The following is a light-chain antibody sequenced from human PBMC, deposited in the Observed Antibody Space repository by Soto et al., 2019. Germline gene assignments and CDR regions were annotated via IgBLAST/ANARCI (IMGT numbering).Light chain of an antibody. CDR1: SSDIGTYNF. V-gene: IGLV2-14*01. CDR2: EVS. J-gene: IGLJ3*02. CDR3: SSYAATSSLV. Sequence: QSALTQPASVSGSPGQSITMSCTGSSSDIGTYNFVSWYQQHADKAPRLILYEVSNRLSGVSSRFSGSKSGNSASLTISGLQPEDEAHYFCSSYAATSSLVFGGGTKLTVL.